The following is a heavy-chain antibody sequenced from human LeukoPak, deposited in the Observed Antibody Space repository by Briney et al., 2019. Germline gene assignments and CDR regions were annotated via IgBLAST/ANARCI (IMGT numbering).Heavy chain of an antibody. J-gene: IGHJ4*02. D-gene: IGHD6-13*01. CDR2: IKQDGSEK. V-gene: IGHV3-7*01. CDR3: ARVWVAAAGTRTLDY. Sequence: GGSLRLSCAASGFTFSSYWMSWVRQAPGKGLEWVANIKQDGSEKYYVDSVKGRFTISRDNAKNSLYLQMNSLRAEDTAVYYCARVWVAAAGTRTLDYWGQGTLVTVSS. CDR1: GFTFSSYW.